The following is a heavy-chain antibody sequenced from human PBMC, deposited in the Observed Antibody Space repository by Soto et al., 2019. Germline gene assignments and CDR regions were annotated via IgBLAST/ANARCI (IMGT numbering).Heavy chain of an antibody. CDR2: IYYSGST. V-gene: IGHV4-39*01. Sequence: QLQLQESGPGLVKPSETLSLTCTVSGGSISSSSYYWGWIRQPPGKGLEWIGSIYYSGSTYYNPSLKSRVTISVDTSKNQFSLQLSSVTAADTAVYYCASLPHAWIQSKPIDYWGQGTLVTVSS. CDR1: GGSISSSSYY. J-gene: IGHJ4*02. D-gene: IGHD5-18*01. CDR3: ASLPHAWIQSKPIDY.